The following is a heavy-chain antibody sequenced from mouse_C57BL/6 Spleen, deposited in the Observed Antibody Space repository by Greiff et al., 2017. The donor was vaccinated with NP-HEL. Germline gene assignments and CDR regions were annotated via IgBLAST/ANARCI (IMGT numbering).Heavy chain of an antibody. CDR3: ASSPGYGGSLFAY. CDR2: ICGVGST. CDR1: GFSLTSYG. Sequence: QVQLQQSGPGLVAPSQSLSITCTVSGFSLTSYGVDWVRQSPGKGLEWLGEICGVGSTNYNSAIKSRLSISKDNSKSQVFLKMNSLQTDDTAMYYCASSPGYGGSLFAYWGQGTLVTVSA. D-gene: IGHD2-14*01. J-gene: IGHJ3*01. V-gene: IGHV2-6*01.